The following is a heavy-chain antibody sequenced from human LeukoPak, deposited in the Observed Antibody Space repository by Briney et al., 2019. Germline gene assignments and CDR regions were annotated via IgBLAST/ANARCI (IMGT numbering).Heavy chain of an antibody. V-gene: IGHV3-23*01. CDR1: GFTFSSYA. J-gene: IGHJ4*02. CDR2: ISDNGGST. CDR3: ARSAAAEDY. D-gene: IGHD6-13*01. Sequence: PGGSLRLSCAASGFTFSSYAINWVRQAPGKRLEWVSVISDNGGSTYYADSVKGRFTISRDNSKNTLYLQLNSLTDEDTAVYYCARSAAAEDYWGQGTLVTVSS.